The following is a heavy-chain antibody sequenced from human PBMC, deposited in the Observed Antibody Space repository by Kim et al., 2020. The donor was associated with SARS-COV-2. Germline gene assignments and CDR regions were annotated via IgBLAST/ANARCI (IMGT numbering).Heavy chain of an antibody. J-gene: IGHJ2*01. D-gene: IGHD2-15*01. CDR2: IYHSGST. CDR1: GGSISSSNW. V-gene: IGHV4-4*02. CDR3: ARDRGILRAQAGFDL. Sequence: SETLSLTCAVSGGSISSSNWWCWVRQPPGKGLEWFGEIYHSGSTNYNPSLKSRVTISVDKSKNQFSLQLSSVTAADTAVYYCARDRGILRAQAGFDLWGRGTLVTVSS.